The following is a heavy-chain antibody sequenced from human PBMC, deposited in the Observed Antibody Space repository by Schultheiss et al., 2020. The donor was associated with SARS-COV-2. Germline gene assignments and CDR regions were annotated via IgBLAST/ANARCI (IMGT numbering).Heavy chain of an antibody. D-gene: IGHD4-11*01. V-gene: IGHV4-31*03. CDR1: GGSISSGGYY. Sequence: TLSLTCTVSGGSISSGGYYWSWIRQHPGKGLEWIGYIYYSGSTYYNPSLKSRVTISVDTSKNQFSLKLSSVTAADTAVYYCARDQNYSNYDWFDPWGQGTLVTVSS. CDR2: IYYSGST. CDR3: ARDQNYSNYDWFDP. J-gene: IGHJ5*02.